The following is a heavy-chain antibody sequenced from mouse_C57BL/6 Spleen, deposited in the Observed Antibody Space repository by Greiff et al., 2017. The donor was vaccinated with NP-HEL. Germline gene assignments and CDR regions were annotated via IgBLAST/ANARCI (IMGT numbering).Heavy chain of an antibody. Sequence: EVQGVESGGGLVKPGGSLKLSCAASGLTFSDYGMHWVRQAPEKGLEWVAYISSGSSTIYYADTVKGRFTISRDNAKNTLFLQMTSLRSEDTAMYYCARKAQYYFDYWGQGTTLTVSS. D-gene: IGHD3-2*02. J-gene: IGHJ2*01. CDR1: GLTFSDYG. CDR2: ISSGSSTI. CDR3: ARKAQYYFDY. V-gene: IGHV5-17*01.